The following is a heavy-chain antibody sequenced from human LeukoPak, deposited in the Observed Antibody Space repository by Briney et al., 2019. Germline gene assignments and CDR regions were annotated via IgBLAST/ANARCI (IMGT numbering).Heavy chain of an antibody. Sequence: PGRSLRLSCAASGFTFSSHGMHWVRQPPGKGLEWVASISLSSASIYYADSVKGRFTISRDNAKNSLHLQMDSLRAEDTAVYYCTKHITTDATTPFYYGMDVWGQGTTVTVSS. CDR1: GFTFSSHG. V-gene: IGHV3-21*01. CDR2: ISLSSASI. J-gene: IGHJ6*02. D-gene: IGHD3-22*01. CDR3: TKHITTDATTPFYYGMDV.